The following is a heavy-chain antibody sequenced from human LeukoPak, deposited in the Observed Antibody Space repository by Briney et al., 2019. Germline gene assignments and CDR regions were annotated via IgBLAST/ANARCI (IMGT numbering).Heavy chain of an antibody. CDR2: INPDGSTT. Sequence: SGGSLRLSCAASGFTFSSYWMHWVRQAPGKGLVWVSRINPDGSTTTYADSVKGRFTISRDSAKNTLYLQMNSLRAEDTAVYYCARATYYYHSSGYTAVYYFDYWGQGTLVTVSS. CDR3: ARATYYYHSSGYTAVYYFDY. V-gene: IGHV3-74*01. J-gene: IGHJ4*02. D-gene: IGHD3-22*01. CDR1: GFTFSSYW.